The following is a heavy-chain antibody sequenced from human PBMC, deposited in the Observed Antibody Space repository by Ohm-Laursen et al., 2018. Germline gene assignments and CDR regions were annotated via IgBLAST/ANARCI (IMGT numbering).Heavy chain of an antibody. CDR1: GGSMNNYF. J-gene: IGHJ4*02. CDR3: AGRGY. V-gene: IGHV4-4*07. Sequence: SQTLSLTCTVSGGSMNNYFWTWIRQPAGKGLKWIGRINISGTNYNPSLKSRVTMSVDTSKNQFSLNLSSVTAADTAVYYCAGRGYWGQGTLVTVSS. CDR2: INISGT. D-gene: IGHD1-26*01.